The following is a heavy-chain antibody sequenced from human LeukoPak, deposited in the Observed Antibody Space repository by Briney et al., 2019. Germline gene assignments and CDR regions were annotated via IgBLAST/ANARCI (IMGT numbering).Heavy chain of an antibody. D-gene: IGHD2/OR15-2a*01. J-gene: IGHJ5*02. CDR3: AKGASGYFLDL. Sequence: GGSLRLSCAASGFIFSNCGLIWVRQAPGKGLEWVSAISNDGGGTTYADFVKGRFTISRDNSKNTLFPQMNSLRAEDTALYYCAKGASGYFLDLWGQGTLVTVSS. V-gene: IGHV3-23*01. CDR1: GFIFSNCG. CDR2: ISNDGGGT.